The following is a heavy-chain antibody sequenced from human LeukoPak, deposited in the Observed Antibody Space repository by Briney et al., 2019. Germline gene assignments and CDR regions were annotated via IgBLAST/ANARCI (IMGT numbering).Heavy chain of an antibody. J-gene: IGHJ4*02. Sequence: GGSLRLSCVVSGFNLHDYTMHWVRQVPGKGLEWVALLTWDGHITSYGDSVKGRFTISRDNAKNSLYLQMNSLRAEDTAVYYCARDLSDYGGNPPGYWGQGTLVTVSS. CDR1: GFNLHDYT. D-gene: IGHD4-23*01. V-gene: IGHV3-43*01. CDR2: LTWDGHIT. CDR3: ARDLSDYGGNPPGY.